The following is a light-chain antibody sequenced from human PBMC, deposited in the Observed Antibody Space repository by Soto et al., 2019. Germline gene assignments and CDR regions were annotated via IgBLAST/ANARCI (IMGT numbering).Light chain of an antibody. CDR3: QTWGTGIQV. CDR1: SGHSSYA. V-gene: IGLV4-69*01. J-gene: IGLJ2*01. Sequence: QSVLTQSPSASASLGASVKLTCTLSSGHSSYAIAWHQQQPEKGPRYLMKLNSDGSHSEGDGIPDRFSGSSSGAERYLTISRLQSEDEADYYCQTWGTGIQVFGGGTKLAVL. CDR2: LNSDGSH.